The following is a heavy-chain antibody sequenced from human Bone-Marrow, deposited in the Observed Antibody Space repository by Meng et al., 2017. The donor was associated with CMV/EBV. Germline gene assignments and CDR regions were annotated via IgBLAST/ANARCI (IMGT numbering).Heavy chain of an antibody. D-gene: IGHD3-22*01. CDR1: GGTFSSYA. J-gene: IGHJ4*02. CDR2: IIPILGIA. V-gene: IGHV1-69*10. Sequence: SVKVSCKASGGTFSSYAISWVRQAPGQGLEWMGGIIPILGIANYAQKFQGRVTITADKSTSTAYMELSSLRSEDTAVYYCARPYDSSGYYFGAYFDYWGQGTRVTVSS. CDR3: ARPYDSSGYYFGAYFDY.